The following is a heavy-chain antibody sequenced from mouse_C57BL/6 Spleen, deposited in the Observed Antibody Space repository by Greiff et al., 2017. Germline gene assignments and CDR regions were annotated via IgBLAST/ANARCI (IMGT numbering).Heavy chain of an antibody. CDR2: IRSKSNNYAT. CDR1: GFSFNTYA. D-gene: IGHD1-1*01. Sequence: EVKLVESGGGLVQPKGSLKLSCAASGFSFNTYAMNWVRQAPGKGLEWVARIRSKSNNYATYYADSVKDRFTISRDDSESMLYLQMNNLKTEDTAMYYCVRHEVYYYGSSFYWYFDVWGTGTTVTVSS. J-gene: IGHJ1*03. CDR3: VRHEVYYYGSSFYWYFDV. V-gene: IGHV10-1*01.